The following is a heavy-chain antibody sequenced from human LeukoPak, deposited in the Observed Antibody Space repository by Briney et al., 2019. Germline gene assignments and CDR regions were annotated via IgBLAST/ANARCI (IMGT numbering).Heavy chain of an antibody. CDR1: GFTFSSYA. J-gene: IGHJ6*02. Sequence: SGGSLRLSCAASGFTFSSYAMSWVRQAPGKGLEWVSAISGSGGSTYYADSVKGRFTISRDNSKNTLYLQMNSLRAEDTAVYYCAKDTLLTTAIYYYYGMDVWGQGTTVTVSS. CDR2: ISGSGGST. D-gene: IGHD4-11*01. V-gene: IGHV3-23*01. CDR3: AKDTLLTTAIYYYYGMDV.